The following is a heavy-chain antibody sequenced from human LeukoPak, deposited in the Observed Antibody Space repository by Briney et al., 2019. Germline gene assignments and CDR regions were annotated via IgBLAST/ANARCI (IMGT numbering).Heavy chain of an antibody. CDR2: ISSSSTYI. Sequence: GGSLRLSCAASGFTFSTYGMHWVRQAPGKGLEWVSSISSSSTYIYYADSVEGRFTISRDNAKNSMYLQMSSLRAEDTAVYYCAREVVGIDYWGQGTLVTVSS. J-gene: IGHJ4*02. CDR1: GFTFSTYG. V-gene: IGHV3-21*01. D-gene: IGHD3-16*02. CDR3: AREVVGIDY.